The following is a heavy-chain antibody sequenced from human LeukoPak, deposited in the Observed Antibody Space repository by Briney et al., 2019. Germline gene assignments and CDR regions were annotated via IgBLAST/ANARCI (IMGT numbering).Heavy chain of an antibody. J-gene: IGHJ4*02. V-gene: IGHV4-59*01. D-gene: IGHD3-3*01. CDR3: ARGVGYDFWSGYRVYFDN. Sequence: SETLSLTCTVSGGSISSYYWSWIRQPPGKGLEWIGYIYYSGSTNYNPFLKSRVTISVDTSKNQFSLKLSSVTAADTAVYYCARGVGYDFWSGYRVYFDNWGQGTLVTVSS. CDR1: GGSISSYY. CDR2: IYYSGST.